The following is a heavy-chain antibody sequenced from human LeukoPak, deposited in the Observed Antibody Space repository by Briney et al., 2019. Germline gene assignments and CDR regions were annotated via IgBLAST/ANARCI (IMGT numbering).Heavy chain of an antibody. Sequence: GGSLRLSCAASGFTFNSYSMSWVRQAPGKGLEWVSAISGSGGSTYYADSVKGRFTISRDNSKNTLYLQMNSLRAEDTAVYYCARGSWQYQPLDYWGQGTLVTVSS. CDR2: ISGSGGST. J-gene: IGHJ4*02. CDR1: GFTFNSYS. V-gene: IGHV3-23*01. CDR3: ARGSWQYQPLDY. D-gene: IGHD6-13*01.